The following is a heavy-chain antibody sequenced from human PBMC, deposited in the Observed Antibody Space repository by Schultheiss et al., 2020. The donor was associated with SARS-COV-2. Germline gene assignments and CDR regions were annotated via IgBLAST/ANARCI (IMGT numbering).Heavy chain of an antibody. D-gene: IGHD2-2*01. V-gene: IGHV3-30-3*01. J-gene: IGHJ5*02. CDR1: GFTFSSYA. Sequence: GESLKISCAASGFTFSSYAMHWVRQAPGKGLEWVAVISYDGSNKYYADSVKGRFTISRDNSKNTLYLQMNSLRAEDTAVYYCARDGKDIVVVPAAIFNWFDPWGQGTLVTVSS. CDR3: ARDGKDIVVVPAAIFNWFDP. CDR2: ISYDGSNK.